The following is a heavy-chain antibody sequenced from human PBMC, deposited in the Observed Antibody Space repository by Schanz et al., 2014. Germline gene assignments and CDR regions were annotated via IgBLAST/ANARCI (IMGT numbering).Heavy chain of an antibody. Sequence: QVQLVESGGGVVQPGRSLRLSCAASGFTFSNFAIHWVRQAPGKGLEWVAVISYDGSHKDYADSVKGRFTISRDNSKNTLYLQMNSLRAEDTVVYYCARDRQQLVGRIGYYYGMDVWGQGTTVTVSS. D-gene: IGHD6-13*01. CDR1: GFTFSNFA. CDR3: ARDRQQLVGRIGYYYGMDV. V-gene: IGHV3-30*04. J-gene: IGHJ6*02. CDR2: ISYDGSHK.